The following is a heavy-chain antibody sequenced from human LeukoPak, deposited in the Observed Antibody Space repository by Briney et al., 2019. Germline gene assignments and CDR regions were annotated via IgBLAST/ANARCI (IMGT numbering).Heavy chain of an antibody. D-gene: IGHD2-2*01. J-gene: IGHJ6*03. V-gene: IGHV4-34*01. CDR3: ARRTIGVVVVPAAISAHYYYYMDV. Sequence: PSETLSLTCAVYGGSFSGYYWSWIRQPPGKGLEWIGEINHSGSTNYNPSLKSRVTISVDTSKNQFSLKLSSVTAADTAVYYCARRTIGVVVVPAAISAHYYYYMDVWGKGTTVTISS. CDR2: INHSGST. CDR1: GGSFSGYY.